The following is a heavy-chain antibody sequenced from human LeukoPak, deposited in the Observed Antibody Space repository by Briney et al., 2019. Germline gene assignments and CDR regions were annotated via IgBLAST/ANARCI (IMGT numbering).Heavy chain of an antibody. Sequence: QPGGSLRLSCAASGFTFDDYAMHWVRQAPGKGLEWVSGISWNSGSIGYADSVKGRFTISRDNAKNSLYLQMNSLRAEDTALYYCAKDMYHSSGFYDHAFDIWGQGTMVTVSS. D-gene: IGHD3-22*01. CDR2: ISWNSGSI. CDR3: AKDMYHSSGFYDHAFDI. J-gene: IGHJ3*02. V-gene: IGHV3-9*01. CDR1: GFTFDDYA.